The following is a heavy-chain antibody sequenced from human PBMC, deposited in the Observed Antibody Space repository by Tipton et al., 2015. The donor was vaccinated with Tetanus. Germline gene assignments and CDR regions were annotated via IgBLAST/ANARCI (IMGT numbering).Heavy chain of an antibody. CDR3: ARAYDILTGYCTELDY. D-gene: IGHD3-9*01. CDR2: INPSGGST. V-gene: IGHV1-46*01. J-gene: IGHJ4*02. CDR1: GYTFTSYY. Sequence: QSGPEVKKPGASVKVSCKASGYTFTSYYMHWVRQAPGQGLEWMGIINPSGGSTSYAQKFQGRVTMTRDTSTSTVYMELSSLRSEATAVYYFARAYDILTGYCTELDYWGQGTLVTVSS.